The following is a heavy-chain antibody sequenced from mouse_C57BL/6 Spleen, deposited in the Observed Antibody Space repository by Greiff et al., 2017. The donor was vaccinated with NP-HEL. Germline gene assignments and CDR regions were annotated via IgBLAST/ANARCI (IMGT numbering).Heavy chain of an antibody. CDR2: IWSGGST. CDR1: GFSLTSYG. CDR3: VRSTMVTTRRFYYAMDY. V-gene: IGHV2-2*01. Sequence: QVQLQQSGPGLVQPSQSLSITCTVSGFSLTSYGVHWVRQSPGKGLEWLGVIWSGGSTDYNAAFISRLSISKDNSKSQVFFKMNSLQADDTAIYYCVRSTMVTTRRFYYAMDYWGQGTSVTVSS. D-gene: IGHD2-2*01. J-gene: IGHJ4*01.